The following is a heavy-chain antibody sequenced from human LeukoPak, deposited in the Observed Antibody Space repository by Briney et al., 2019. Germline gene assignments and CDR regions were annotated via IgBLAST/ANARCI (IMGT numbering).Heavy chain of an antibody. J-gene: IGHJ4*02. V-gene: IGHV4-34*01. Sequence: ASETLSLTCAVYGGSFSGYYWSWIRQPPGKGLEWIGGINHSGSTNYNPSLKSRVTISVDTSKNQFSLKLSSVTAADTAVYYCARDGLAATLDYWGQGTLVTVSS. CDR2: INHSGST. D-gene: IGHD6-13*01. CDR1: GGSFSGYY. CDR3: ARDGLAATLDY.